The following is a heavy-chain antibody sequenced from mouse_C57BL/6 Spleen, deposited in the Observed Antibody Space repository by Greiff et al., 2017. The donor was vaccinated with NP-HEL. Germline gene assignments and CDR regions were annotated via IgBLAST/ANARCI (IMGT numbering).Heavy chain of an antibody. CDR1: GFTFSSYA. CDR2: ISDGGSYT. D-gene: IGHD2-1*01. Sequence: EVHLVESGGGLVKPGGSLKLSCAASGFTFSSYAMSWVRQTPEKRLEWVATISDGGSYTYYPDNVKGRFTISRDNAKNNLYLQMSHLKSEDTAMYYCARDNGNYPWFAYWGQGTLVTVSA. V-gene: IGHV5-4*01. CDR3: ARDNGNYPWFAY. J-gene: IGHJ3*01.